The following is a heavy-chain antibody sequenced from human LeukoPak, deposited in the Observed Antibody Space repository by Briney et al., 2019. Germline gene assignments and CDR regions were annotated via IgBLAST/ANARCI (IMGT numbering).Heavy chain of an antibody. D-gene: IGHD5-18*01. CDR3: ARRGYSYGYVGSSWFDP. J-gene: IGHJ5*02. V-gene: IGHV4-34*01. CDR1: GGSFSGYY. CDR2: INHSGST. Sequence: PSETLSLTCAVYGGSFSGYYWSWIRQPPGKGLEWIGEINHSGSTNYNPSLKSRVTISVDTSKNQFSLKLSSVTAADTAVYYCARRGYSYGYVGSSWFDPWGQGTLVTVSS.